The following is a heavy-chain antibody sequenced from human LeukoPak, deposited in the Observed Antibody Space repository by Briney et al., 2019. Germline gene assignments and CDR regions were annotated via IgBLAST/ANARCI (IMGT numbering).Heavy chain of an antibody. J-gene: IGHJ4*02. CDR3: ARDKPGYRYAPPFDY. D-gene: IGHD5-18*01. V-gene: IGHV3-21*01. CDR1: RFTFNSYS. CDR2: ISSSSSYI. Sequence: PGGSLRLSCAASRFTFNSYSMNWVRQAPGKGLEWVSSISSSSSYIYYADSVKGRFTISRDNAKNSLYLRMNSLRAEDTAVYYCARDKPGYRYAPPFDYWGQGTLVTVSS.